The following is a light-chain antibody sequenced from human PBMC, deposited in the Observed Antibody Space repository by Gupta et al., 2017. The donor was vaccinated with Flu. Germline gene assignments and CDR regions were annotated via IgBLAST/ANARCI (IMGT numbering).Light chain of an antibody. CDR2: DFS. Sequence: QPALTQPASVSGSPGQSITISCTGTSSDVGAYNYVSWYQHHPGKAPELIIYDFSNRPSGVSNRFSGSKSGNTASLTISGLQAEDEADYYCSSFSGPITHYVFGTGTKVTVL. J-gene: IGLJ1*01. CDR3: SSFSGPITHYV. V-gene: IGLV2-14*03. CDR1: SSDVGAYNY.